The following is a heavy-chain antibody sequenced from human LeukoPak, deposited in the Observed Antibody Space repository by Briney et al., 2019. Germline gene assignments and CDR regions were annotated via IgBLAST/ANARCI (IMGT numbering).Heavy chain of an antibody. CDR1: GFTFSSNY. V-gene: IGHV3-53*01. D-gene: IGHD6-19*01. CDR2: IYSGGST. CDR3: AKVAVAGGYFDY. J-gene: IGHJ4*02. Sequence: PGGSLRLSCAASGFTFSSNYMSWVRQAPGKGLEWVSVIYSGGSTYYADSVKGRFTISRDNSKNTLYLQMNSLRAEDTAVYYCAKVAVAGGYFDYWGQGTLVTVSS.